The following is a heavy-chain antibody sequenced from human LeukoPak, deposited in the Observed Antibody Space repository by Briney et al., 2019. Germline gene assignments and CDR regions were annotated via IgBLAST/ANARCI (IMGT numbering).Heavy chain of an antibody. CDR3: ARLRLWFGVVSYYMDV. D-gene: IGHD3-10*01. Sequence: GGSLRLSCAASGFTFSSYEMNWVRQAPGKGLEWVSYISSSGSTIYYAHSVKGRFTISRDNAKNSLYLQMNSLRAEDTALYYCARLRLWFGVVSYYMDVWGKGTTVTVSS. V-gene: IGHV3-48*03. CDR1: GFTFSSYE. CDR2: ISSSGSTI. J-gene: IGHJ6*03.